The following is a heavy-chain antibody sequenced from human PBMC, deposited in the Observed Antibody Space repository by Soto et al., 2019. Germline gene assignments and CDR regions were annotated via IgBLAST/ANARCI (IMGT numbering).Heavy chain of an antibody. CDR2: IYPGDCDA. J-gene: IGHJ4*01. D-gene: IGHD3-3*01. Sequence: GESLKIAGQGSGYIFTNYWSGGVRQRPGKGLEWMGIIYPGDCDARYSPSFQGQVTISADKSINTAYLQWSSLKASDTAIYYCARPANRFDFDNWGHGTLVTVSS. CDR1: GYIFTNYW. V-gene: IGHV5-51*01. CDR3: ARPANRFDFDN.